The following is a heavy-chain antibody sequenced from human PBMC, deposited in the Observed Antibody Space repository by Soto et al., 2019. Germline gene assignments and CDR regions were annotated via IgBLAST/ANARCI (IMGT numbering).Heavy chain of an antibody. V-gene: IGHV1-46*03. CDR3: DIGLGYCSSTSCYPYYMDV. CDR1: GYTFTSYY. Sequence: QVQLVQSGAEVKKPGASVKVSCKASGYTFTSYYMHWVRQAPGQGLEWMGIINPSGGSTSYAQKFKCRVTMTRDTYTRTVYMELSSLRSEDKAVYYCDIGLGYCSSTSCYPYYMDVWGKGTTVTVS. J-gene: IGHJ6*03. CDR2: INPSGGST. D-gene: IGHD2-2*01.